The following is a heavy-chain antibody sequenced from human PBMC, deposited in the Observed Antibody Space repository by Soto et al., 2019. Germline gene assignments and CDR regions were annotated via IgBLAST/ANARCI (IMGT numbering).Heavy chain of an antibody. CDR2: IYYSGST. CDR1: GGSISSGGYY. V-gene: IGHV4-31*03. D-gene: IGHD1-26*01. J-gene: IGHJ3*02. CDR3: ARDGVVGAPDAFDI. Sequence: SETLSLTCTVSGGSISSGGYYWSWIRQHPGKGLEWIGYIYYSGSTYYNPSLKSRVTISVDTSKNQFSLKLSSVTAADTAVYYCARDGVVGAPDAFDIWGQGTMVTVSS.